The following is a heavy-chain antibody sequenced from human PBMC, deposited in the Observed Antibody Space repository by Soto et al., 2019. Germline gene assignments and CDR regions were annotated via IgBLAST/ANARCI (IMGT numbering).Heavy chain of an antibody. CDR1: GFTFSSYD. CDR2: IGTAGDT. D-gene: IGHD6-13*01. CDR3: ARDGALAAAGTASYYYGMDV. V-gene: IGHV3-13*01. J-gene: IGHJ6*02. Sequence: GGALRLSCAASGFTFSSYDMHWVRQAKGKGLEWVSAIGTAGDTYYPGSVKGRFTIPRENAKNPLYLQMNSLRAEDTAVYYCARDGALAAAGTASYYYGMDVWGQGTTVTVSS.